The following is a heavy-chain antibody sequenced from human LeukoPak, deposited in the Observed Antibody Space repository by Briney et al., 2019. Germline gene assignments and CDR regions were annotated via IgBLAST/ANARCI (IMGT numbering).Heavy chain of an antibody. CDR1: GFSFSSYW. CDR3: ARSAYGSGSYYKY. D-gene: IGHD3-10*01. Sequence: GGSLRLSCAASGFSFSSYWMSWVRQAPGKGLEWVSSISGSGDSTYYADSVKGRFTISRDNSKNTLYLQMNSLRAEDTAVYYCARSAYGSGSYYKYWGQGTLVTVSS. V-gene: IGHV3-23*01. CDR2: ISGSGDST. J-gene: IGHJ4*02.